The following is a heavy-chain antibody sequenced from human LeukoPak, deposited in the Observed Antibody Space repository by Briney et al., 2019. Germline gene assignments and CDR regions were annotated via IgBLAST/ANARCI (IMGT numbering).Heavy chain of an antibody. Sequence: GRSLRLSCAASGFTFSSYGMHWVRQAPGKGLEWVAVISCDGSNKYYADSVKGRFTISRDNSKNTLYLQMNSLRAEDTAVYYCAKDLSPVTSSDAHYYYYYGMDVWGKGTTVTVSS. D-gene: IGHD4-17*01. J-gene: IGHJ6*04. CDR2: ISCDGSNK. CDR1: GFTFSSYG. V-gene: IGHV3-30*18. CDR3: AKDLSPVTSSDAHYYYYYGMDV.